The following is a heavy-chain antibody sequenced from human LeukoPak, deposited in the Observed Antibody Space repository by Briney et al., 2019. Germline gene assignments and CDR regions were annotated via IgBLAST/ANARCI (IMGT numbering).Heavy chain of an antibody. V-gene: IGHV4-34*01. Sequence: SETLSLTCAVYGGSFSGYYWSWIRQPPGKGLEWIGEINHSGSTNYNPSLKRRVTISVDTSKNQFSLKLSSVTAADTAVYYCARLKPASGYYDYWGQGTLVTVSS. CDR2: INHSGST. D-gene: IGHD3-22*01. CDR3: ARLKPASGYYDY. CDR1: GGSFSGYY. J-gene: IGHJ4*02.